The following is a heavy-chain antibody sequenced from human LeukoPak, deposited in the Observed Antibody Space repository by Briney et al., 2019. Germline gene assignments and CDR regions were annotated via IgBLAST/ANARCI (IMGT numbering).Heavy chain of an antibody. J-gene: IGHJ4*02. D-gene: IGHD6-13*01. Sequence: PGGSLRLSCAASGFTFSSYSMNWVRQAPGKGLEWVSYISSSSSTIYYADSVKGRFTISRDNAKNSLYLQMNSLRAEDTAVYYCASSSWSVFDYWGQGTLVTVSS. CDR1: GFTFSSYS. V-gene: IGHV3-48*01. CDR3: ASSSWSVFDY. CDR2: ISSSSSTI.